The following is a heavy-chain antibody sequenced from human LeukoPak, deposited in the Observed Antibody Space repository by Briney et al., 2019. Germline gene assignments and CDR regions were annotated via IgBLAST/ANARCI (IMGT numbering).Heavy chain of an antibody. CDR2: INHSGST. V-gene: IGHV4-34*01. CDR3: ARGRGVVVPAAIGMDV. D-gene: IGHD2-2*01. CDR1: VGSFSGYY. Sequence: PSETLSLTCAVYVGSFSGYYWSSIRQPPGKGLEWIGEINHSGSTNYNPSLKSRVTISVDTSKNQFSLKLSSVTAADTAVYYCARGRGVVVPAAIGMDVWGQGTTVTVSS. J-gene: IGHJ6*02.